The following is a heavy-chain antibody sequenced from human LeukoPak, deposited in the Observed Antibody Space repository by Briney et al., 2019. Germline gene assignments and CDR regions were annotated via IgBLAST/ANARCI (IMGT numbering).Heavy chain of an antibody. D-gene: IGHD6-13*01. Sequence: PGGSLRLSCVASGFTFSTYAMNWVRQAPGKGLEWVSAISGSGGATYYADSVKGRFTISRDNSKNTLYLQMNSLRAEDTAVYYCAKEANSMAAAGNWFDPWGQGTLVTVSS. V-gene: IGHV3-23*01. CDR3: AKEANSMAAAGNWFDP. CDR1: GFTFSTYA. CDR2: ISGSGGAT. J-gene: IGHJ5*02.